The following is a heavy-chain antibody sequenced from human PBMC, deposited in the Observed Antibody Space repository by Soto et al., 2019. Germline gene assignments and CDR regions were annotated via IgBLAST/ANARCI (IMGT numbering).Heavy chain of an antibody. CDR2: ISTFHGNT. Sequence: ASVKVSCKASGYTFTSYGISWVRQAPGQGLEWMGWISTFHGNTNYAQKFQGSVTMTTDTSTSTAYMELRSLTSDDTAIYYCARDTYDTTGYPLGYWGQGTLVTVSS. CDR3: ARDTYDTTGYPLGY. D-gene: IGHD3-22*01. V-gene: IGHV1-18*04. CDR1: GYTFTSYG. J-gene: IGHJ4*02.